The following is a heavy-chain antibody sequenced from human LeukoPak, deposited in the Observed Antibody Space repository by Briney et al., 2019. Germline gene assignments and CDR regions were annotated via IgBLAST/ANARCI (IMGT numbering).Heavy chain of an antibody. Sequence: GGSLRLSCAASGFTFSSYGMHWVRQAPGKGLEWVAVISYAGSNKYYADSVKGRFTISRDNSKNTLYLQMNSLRAEDTAVYYCAKDRGYYDSSGYYYLLDYWGQGTLVTVSS. CDR1: GFTFSSYG. V-gene: IGHV3-30*18. CDR3: AKDRGYYDSSGYYYLLDY. CDR2: ISYAGSNK. J-gene: IGHJ4*02. D-gene: IGHD3-22*01.